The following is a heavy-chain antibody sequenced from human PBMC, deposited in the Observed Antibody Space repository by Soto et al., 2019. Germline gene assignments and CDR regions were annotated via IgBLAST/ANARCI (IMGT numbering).Heavy chain of an antibody. D-gene: IGHD5-18*01. CDR3: ASNARDTAMVSRRYFDY. CDR2: IYYSGST. V-gene: IGHV4-31*03. J-gene: IGHJ4*02. Sequence: SETLSLTCTVSGGSISSGGYYWSWIRQHPGKGLEWIGYIYYSGSTYYNPSLKSRVTISVDTSKNQFSLKLSSVTAADTAVYYCASNARDTAMVSRRYFDYWGQGTLVTVSS. CDR1: GGSISSGGYY.